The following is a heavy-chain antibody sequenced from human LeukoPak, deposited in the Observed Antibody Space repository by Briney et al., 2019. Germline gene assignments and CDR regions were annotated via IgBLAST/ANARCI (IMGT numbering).Heavy chain of an antibody. V-gene: IGHV3-21*01. CDR3: ARVRGYSGYDQLDY. D-gene: IGHD5-12*01. CDR2: ISSSSSYI. Sequence: GRSLRLSCAASGFTFSSYSMNWVRQAPGKGLEWVSSISSSSSYIYYADSVKGRFTISRDNAKNSLYLQMNSLRAEDTAVYYCARVRGYSGYDQLDYWGQGTLVTVSS. J-gene: IGHJ4*02. CDR1: GFTFSSYS.